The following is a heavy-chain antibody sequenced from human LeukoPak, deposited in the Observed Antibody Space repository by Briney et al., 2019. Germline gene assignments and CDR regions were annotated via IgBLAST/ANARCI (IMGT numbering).Heavy chain of an antibody. CDR3: ARDRIPSGWYGGRMDWYFDL. Sequence: ASVKVSCKASGYTFTSYDINWVRQATGQGLEWMGWMNPNSGNTGYAQKFQGRVTMTTDTSTSTAYMELRSLRSDDTAVYYCARDRIPSGWYGGRMDWYFDLWGRGTLVTVSS. CDR2: MNPNSGNT. J-gene: IGHJ2*01. D-gene: IGHD6-19*01. V-gene: IGHV1-8*01. CDR1: GYTFTSYD.